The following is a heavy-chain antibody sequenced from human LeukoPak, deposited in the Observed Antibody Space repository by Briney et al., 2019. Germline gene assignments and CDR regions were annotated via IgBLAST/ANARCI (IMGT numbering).Heavy chain of an antibody. CDR2: INHSGST. J-gene: IGHJ4*02. D-gene: IGHD2-2*01. V-gene: IGHV4-34*01. CDR3: ARENRVPAAFDY. Sequence: SETLSLTCAVYGGSFSGYYWSWIRQPPGKGLEWIGEINHSGSTNYNPSLKSRVTISVDTSKNQFSLKLSSVTAADTAVYYCARENRVPAAFDYWGQGTLVTVSS. CDR1: GGSFSGYY.